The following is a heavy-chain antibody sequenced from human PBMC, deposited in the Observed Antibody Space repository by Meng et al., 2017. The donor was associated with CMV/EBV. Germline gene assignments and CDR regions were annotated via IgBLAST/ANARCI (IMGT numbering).Heavy chain of an antibody. V-gene: IGHV3-9*03. J-gene: IGHJ4*02. Sequence: GGSLRLSCAASGFTFDDYAMHWVRQAPGKGLEWVSGISWNSGSIGYADSVKGRFTISRDNAKNSLYLQTNGLRAEDMALYYGAKGTRFGVVSHDFDYWGQGTLVTVSS. CDR3: AKGTRFGVVSHDFDY. CDR2: ISWNSGSI. D-gene: IGHD3-3*01. CDR1: GFTFDDYA.